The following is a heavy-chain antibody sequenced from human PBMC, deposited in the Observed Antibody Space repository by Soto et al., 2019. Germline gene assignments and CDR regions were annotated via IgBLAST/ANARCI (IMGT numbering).Heavy chain of an antibody. Sequence: GGSLRLSCAASGFTFSSYAMSWVRQAPGKGLEWVSAISGSGGSTYYADSVKGRFTISRDNSKNTLYLQMNSLRAEDTAVYYCAKDRGYSYGSGWFDPWGQGTLVTVSS. CDR1: GFTFSSYA. V-gene: IGHV3-23*01. D-gene: IGHD5-18*01. CDR2: ISGSGGST. CDR3: AKDRGYSYGSGWFDP. J-gene: IGHJ5*02.